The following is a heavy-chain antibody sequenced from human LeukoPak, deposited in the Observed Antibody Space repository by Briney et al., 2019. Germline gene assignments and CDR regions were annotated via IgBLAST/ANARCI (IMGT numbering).Heavy chain of an antibody. CDR1: GYTFTSYG. V-gene: IGHV1-18*01. CDR3: ARDGRHYYDSSGYAY. D-gene: IGHD3-22*01. J-gene: IGHJ4*02. CDR2: ISAYNGNT. Sequence: ASVKVPCKASGYTFTSYGISRVRQAPGQGLEWMGWISAYNGNTNYAQKLQGRVTMTTDTSTSTAYMELRSLRSDDTAVYYCARDGRHYYDSSGYAYWGQGTLVTVSS.